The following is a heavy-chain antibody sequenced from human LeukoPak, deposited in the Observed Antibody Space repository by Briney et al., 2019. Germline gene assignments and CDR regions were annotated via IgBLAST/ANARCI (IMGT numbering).Heavy chain of an antibody. J-gene: IGHJ3*01. Sequence: SETLSLTSTVSGGSFTTHYWSWIRQPPGKGLEWIGDITYIGRTDYNPSLKSRVTISTNPYKNNVPLQLTSLTAADTAVYYGASDSISMSAFDAWGQGTMVAVSS. CDR2: ITYIGRT. V-gene: IGHV4-59*11. D-gene: IGHD3-22*01. CDR1: GGSFTTHY. CDR3: ASDSISMSAFDA.